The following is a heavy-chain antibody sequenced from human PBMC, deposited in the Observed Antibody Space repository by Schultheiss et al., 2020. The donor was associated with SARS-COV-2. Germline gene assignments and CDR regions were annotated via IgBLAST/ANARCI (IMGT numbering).Heavy chain of an antibody. CDR1: GGSISSSSYY. D-gene: IGHD3-10*01. CDR3: ARDFGMVRENWFDP. V-gene: IGHV4-39*07. J-gene: IGHJ5*02. Sequence: SETLSLTCTVSGGSISSSSYYWGWIRQPPGKGLEWIGEINHSGSTNYNPSLKSRVTISVDKSKNQFSLKLSSVTAADTAVYYCARDFGMVRENWFDPWGQGTLVTVSS. CDR2: INHSGST.